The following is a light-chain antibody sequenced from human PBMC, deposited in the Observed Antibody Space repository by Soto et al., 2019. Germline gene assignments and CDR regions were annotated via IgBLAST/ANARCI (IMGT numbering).Light chain of an antibody. CDR2: DVS. CDR1: SSDGGGYNY. Sequence: SALTHPRSVSGSPGQSFTIACTGTSSDGGGYNYVSWYQQHPGKAPKLMIYDVSKRPSGVPDRFSGSKSGNAASLTISGLQAEDEADYYCCSFAGTYTLYAFGLGTK. J-gene: IGLJ1*01. V-gene: IGLV2-11*01. CDR3: CSFAGTYTLYA.